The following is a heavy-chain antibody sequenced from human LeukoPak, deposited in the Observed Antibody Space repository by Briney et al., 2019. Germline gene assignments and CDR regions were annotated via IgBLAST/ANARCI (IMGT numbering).Heavy chain of an antibody. J-gene: IGHJ6*02. V-gene: IGHV2-70*11. CDR3: ARNRGYSGYGMDV. CDR2: IDWDDDK. Sequence: SGPTLVNPTQTLXLTCTFSGFSLSSSGMCVSWIRQPPGKALEWLARIDWDDDKHYTTSLKTRLTISKDTSKNQVVLTMTSMDPVDTATYYCARNRGYSGYGMDVWGQGTTVTVSS. D-gene: IGHD5-12*01. CDR1: GFSLSSSGMC.